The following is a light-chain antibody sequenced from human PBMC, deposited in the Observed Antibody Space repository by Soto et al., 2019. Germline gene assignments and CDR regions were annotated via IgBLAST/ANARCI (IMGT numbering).Light chain of an antibody. V-gene: IGKV3-11*01. CDR3: QQRYKWPPIT. J-gene: IGKJ5*01. CDR1: QSVVSY. Sequence: EIVLTQSPATLSLSPGERATLSCRASQSVVSYLAWYQQKPGQAPRLLIYDTSNRATGIPARFSGSGSGTDFTLTISSLEPEDFADYYCQQRYKWPPITFGQGTRLEIK. CDR2: DTS.